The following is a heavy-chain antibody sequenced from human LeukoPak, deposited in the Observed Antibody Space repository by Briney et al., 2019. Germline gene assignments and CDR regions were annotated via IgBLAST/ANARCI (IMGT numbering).Heavy chain of an antibody. V-gene: IGHV1-8*01. Sequence: ASVKVSCKASGYTFTSYDINWVRQATGQGLEWMGWMNPNSGNTGYAQKFQGRVTMTRNTSISTAYMELSSLRSEDTAVYYCARLNRRGYNPDYWGQGTLVTVSS. CDR3: ARLNRRGYNPDY. D-gene: IGHD5-24*01. CDR1: GYTFTSYD. CDR2: MNPNSGNT. J-gene: IGHJ4*02.